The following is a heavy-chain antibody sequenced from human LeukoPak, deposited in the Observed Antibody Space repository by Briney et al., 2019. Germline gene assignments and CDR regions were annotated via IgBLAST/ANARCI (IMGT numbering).Heavy chain of an antibody. Sequence: GGSLRLSCAASGFTFSDYYMSWIRQAPGKGLEWVSYISSSGSTIYYADSVKGRFTISRDNAKNSLYLQMNSLRAEDTAVYYCATEHYDILTGYRNHFDYWGQGTLVTVSS. CDR2: ISSSGSTI. D-gene: IGHD3-9*01. V-gene: IGHV3-11*04. CDR1: GFTFSDYY. J-gene: IGHJ4*02. CDR3: ATEHYDILTGYRNHFDY.